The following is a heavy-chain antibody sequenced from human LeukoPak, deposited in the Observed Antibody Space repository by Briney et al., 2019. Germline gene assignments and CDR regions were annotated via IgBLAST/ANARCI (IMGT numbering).Heavy chain of an antibody. D-gene: IGHD1-26*01. CDR1: GFTFSSYG. Sequence: GGSLRFSCAASGFTFSSYGTHWVRQAPGKGLEWVAVISYDGSNKYYADSVKGRFTISRDNSKNTLYLQMNSLRAEDTAVYYCAKDSGGASDYWGQGTLVTVSS. CDR2: ISYDGSNK. CDR3: AKDSGGASDY. V-gene: IGHV3-30*18. J-gene: IGHJ4*02.